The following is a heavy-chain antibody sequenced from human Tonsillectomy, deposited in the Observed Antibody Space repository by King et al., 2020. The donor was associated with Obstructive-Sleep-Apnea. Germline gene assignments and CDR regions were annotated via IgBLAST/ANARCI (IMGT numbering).Heavy chain of an antibody. J-gene: IGHJ4*02. CDR1: GGSISSDTHY. CDR3: ARSTYVGSVYFDY. D-gene: IGHD3-22*01. Sequence: QLQESGPGLVKPSETLSLTCTVSGGSISSDTHYWGWIRQPPGKGLEWIGSMYYSGSIHDNPSLRSRVPISIDTSKNEFSLKLSSVTAADTAIYYCARSTYVGSVYFDYWAQGSLVTVSS. CDR2: MYYSGSI. V-gene: IGHV4-39*07.